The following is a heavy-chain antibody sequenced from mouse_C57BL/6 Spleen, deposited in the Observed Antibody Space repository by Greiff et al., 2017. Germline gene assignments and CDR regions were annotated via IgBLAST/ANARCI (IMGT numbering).Heavy chain of an antibody. CDR3: ARQLGHYFAY. CDR1: GFTFSDYY. J-gene: IGHJ2*01. V-gene: IGHV5-12*01. Sequence: EVKVEESGGGLVQPGGSLKLSCAASGFTFSDYYMYWVRQTPEKRLEWVAYISNGGGSTYYPDTVKGRFTISRDNAKNTLYLQMSRLKSEDTAMYYCARQLGHYFAYWGQDTTLTVSS. D-gene: IGHD4-1*01. CDR2: ISNGGGST.